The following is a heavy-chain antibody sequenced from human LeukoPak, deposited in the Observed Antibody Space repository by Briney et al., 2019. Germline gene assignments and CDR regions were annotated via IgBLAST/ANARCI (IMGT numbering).Heavy chain of an antibody. D-gene: IGHD2-2*01. CDR1: GFTFSSYG. J-gene: IGHJ3*02. V-gene: IGHV3-30*02. Sequence: GRSLRLSCAASGFTFSSYGMHWVRQAPGKGLEWVAFIRYDGSNKYYADSVKGRFTISRGNSKNTLYLQMNSLRAEDTAVYYCAKPFGEGYCSSTSCYEGPLLGFDIWGQGIMVTVSS. CDR2: IRYDGSNK. CDR3: AKPFGEGYCSSTSCYEGPLLGFDI.